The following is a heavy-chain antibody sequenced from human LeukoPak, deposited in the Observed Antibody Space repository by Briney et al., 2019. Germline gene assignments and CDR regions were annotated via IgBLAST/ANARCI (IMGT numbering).Heavy chain of an antibody. V-gene: IGHV3-7*01. CDR3: AREVPAAIGDNWFDP. CDR2: IKQDGSEK. J-gene: IGHJ5*02. Sequence: GGSLRLSCAASGFTFSSYWMSWVRQAPGKGLEWVANIKQDGSEKYYVDSVKGRFTISRDNAKNSLYLQMNSLRAEDTAVYYCAREVPAAIGDNWFDPWGQGTLVTVSS. D-gene: IGHD2-2*02. CDR1: GFTFSSYW.